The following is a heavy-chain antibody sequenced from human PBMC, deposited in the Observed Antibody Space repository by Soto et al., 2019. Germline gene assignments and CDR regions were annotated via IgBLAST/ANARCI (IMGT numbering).Heavy chain of an antibody. V-gene: IGHV3-23*01. CDR2: ITGSTGTT. CDR1: GFTFSNFA. CDR3: AKDPLSSPYYMDV. Sequence: EVQVLESGGGSVQPGGSLRLSCAASGFTFSNFAMSWVRHAPGKGLEWVSEITGSTGTTYYADSVKGRFIISRDNSKNTVHLQMNSLRAEDTAVYYCAKDPLSSPYYMDVWGKGTTVTVSS. J-gene: IGHJ6*03.